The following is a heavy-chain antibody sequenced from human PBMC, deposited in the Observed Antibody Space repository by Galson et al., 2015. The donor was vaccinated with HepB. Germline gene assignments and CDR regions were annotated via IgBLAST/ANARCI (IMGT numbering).Heavy chain of an antibody. CDR1: GYTFTSYG. CDR2: ISAYNGNT. D-gene: IGHD3-22*01. Sequence: SVKVSCKASGYTFTSYGISWVRQAPGQGLEWMGWISAYNGNTNYAQKLQGRVTMSTDTSTSTAYMELRSLRSDDTAVYYCASGYHDSSGYYKSPFDYWGQGTLGTVSS. J-gene: IGHJ4*02. V-gene: IGHV1-18*04. CDR3: ASGYHDSSGYYKSPFDY.